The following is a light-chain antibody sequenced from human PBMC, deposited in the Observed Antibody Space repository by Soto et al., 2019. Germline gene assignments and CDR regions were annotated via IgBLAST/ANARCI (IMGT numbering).Light chain of an antibody. J-gene: IGKJ2*01. CDR1: QSVLYSSNNKNY. V-gene: IGKV4-1*01. Sequence: DIVMTQSPDSLAVSLGERATINCKSSQSVLYSSNNKNYLAWYQQKPGQPPKLLIYWASTRESGVPDRFSGSGSGTDFTLTIISLQAADVAVYYCQQYYSTPPYTFGQGTKLEIK. CDR2: WAS. CDR3: QQYYSTPPYT.